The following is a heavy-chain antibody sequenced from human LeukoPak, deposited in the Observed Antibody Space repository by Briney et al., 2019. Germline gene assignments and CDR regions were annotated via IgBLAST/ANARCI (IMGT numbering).Heavy chain of an antibody. CDR1: GYTFTSYD. D-gene: IGHD2-2*01. Sequence: ASVKVSCKASGYTFTSYDINWVRQATGQGLEWMGWMNPNSGNTGYAQKFQGRVTMTRNTSISTAYMELSSLRSEDTAVYYCARERAEVGGSSASDCSSTSCYIYYYYYMDVWGKGTTVTVSS. CDR2: MNPNSGNT. J-gene: IGHJ6*03. V-gene: IGHV1-8*01. CDR3: ARERAEVGGSSASDCSSTSCYIYYYYYMDV.